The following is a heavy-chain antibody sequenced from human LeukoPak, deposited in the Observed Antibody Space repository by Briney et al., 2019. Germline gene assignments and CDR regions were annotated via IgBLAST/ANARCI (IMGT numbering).Heavy chain of an antibody. J-gene: IGHJ6*02. D-gene: IGHD3-10*01. CDR1: GGSISSYY. Sequence: PSETLSLTCSVSGGSISSYYWSWIRQPPGKGLEWIGYIYSSGSTNYNPSLKSRVTISGDMSKNLFSLKLSSVTAADTAVYYCARVEWFGGYGMDVWGQGTSVTVS. CDR2: IYSSGST. CDR3: ARVEWFGGYGMDV. V-gene: IGHV4-59*12.